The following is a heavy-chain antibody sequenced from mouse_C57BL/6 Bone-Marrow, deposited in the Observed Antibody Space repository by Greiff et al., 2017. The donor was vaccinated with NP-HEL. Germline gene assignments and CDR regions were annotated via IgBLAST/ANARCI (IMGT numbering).Heavy chain of an antibody. V-gene: IGHV5-16*01. CDR1: GFTFSDYY. J-gene: IGHJ1*03. D-gene: IGHD1-1*02. CDR3: ARVAHWYFDV. CDR2: INYDGSST. Sequence: EVMLVESEGGLVQPGRSMKLSCTASGFTFSDYYMAWVRQVPEKGLEWVANINYDGSSTYYLDSLKSRFIISRDNAKNILYLQMSSLKSEDTATYYCARVAHWYFDVWGTGTTVTVSS.